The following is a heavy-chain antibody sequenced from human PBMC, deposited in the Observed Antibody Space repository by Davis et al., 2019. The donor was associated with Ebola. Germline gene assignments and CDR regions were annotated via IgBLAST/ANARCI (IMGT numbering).Heavy chain of an antibody. D-gene: IGHD6-13*01. CDR3: ARASSSSCFDY. V-gene: IGHV4-34*01. Sequence: MPSETLSLTCAVYGGSFSGYYWSWICQPPGKGLEWIGEINHSGSTNYNPSLKSRVTISVDTSKNQFSLKLSSVTAADTAVYYCARASSSSCFDYWGQGTLVTVSS. CDR2: INHSGST. J-gene: IGHJ4*02. CDR1: GGSFSGYY.